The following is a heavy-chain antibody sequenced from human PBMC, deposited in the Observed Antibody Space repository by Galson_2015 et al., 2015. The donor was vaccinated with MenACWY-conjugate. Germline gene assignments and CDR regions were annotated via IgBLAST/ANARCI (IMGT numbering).Heavy chain of an antibody. CDR1: GFSLGTSSVG. D-gene: IGHD2-2*01. CDR2: IYWDDDK. J-gene: IGHJ3*01. V-gene: IGHV2-5*02. Sequence: PALVRPTQTLTLTCTFSGFSLGTSSVGVGWIRQPPGQALEWLSLIYWDDDKRYSSSLKSRLTITKDTSKNQVVLSMTNMDPVDTATDYCAVSPYCSTTSCYAARAFDVWGQGTVVTVPS. CDR3: AVSPYCSTTSCYAARAFDV.